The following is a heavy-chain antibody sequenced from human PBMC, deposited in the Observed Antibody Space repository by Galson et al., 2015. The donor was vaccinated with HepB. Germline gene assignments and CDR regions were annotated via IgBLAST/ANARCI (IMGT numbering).Heavy chain of an antibody. CDR2: IYWDDDK. V-gene: IGHV2-5*02. J-gene: IGHJ4*02. D-gene: IGHD2-8*01. CDR1: GFSLSTSGVG. Sequence: PALVKPTQTLTLTCTFSGFSLSTSGVGVGWIRQPPGKALEWLALIYWDDDKRSSPSLRSRLTITKDTSKNQVVLTMTNIDPVDTATYYCAHKRCIKNFYAYYFDYWGQGTLVTVSS. CDR3: AHKRCIKNFYAYYFDY.